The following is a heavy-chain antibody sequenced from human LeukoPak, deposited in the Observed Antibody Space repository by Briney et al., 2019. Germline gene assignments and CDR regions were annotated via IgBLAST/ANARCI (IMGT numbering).Heavy chain of an antibody. Sequence: GGSLRLSCVASGFTFSSHWMSWVRQAPGKGLEWVANIKQDGSEKKYVDSVKGRLTISRDNAKNTLYLQMNSLRAGDTAVYYCARAAYSSTWYSRYFDLWGRGTLVTVSS. J-gene: IGHJ2*01. V-gene: IGHV3-7*01. D-gene: IGHD6-13*01. CDR2: IKQDGSEK. CDR3: ARAAYSSTWYSRYFDL. CDR1: GFTFSSHW.